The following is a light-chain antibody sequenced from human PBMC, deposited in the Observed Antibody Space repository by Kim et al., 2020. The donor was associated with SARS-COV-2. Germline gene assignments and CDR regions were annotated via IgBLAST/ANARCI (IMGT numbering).Light chain of an antibody. J-gene: IGKJ4*01. CDR1: QGVSSN. V-gene: IGKV3-15*01. CDR2: GAS. Sequence: EIVMTQSPATLSVSPGERITLSCRASQGVSSNLAWYQQKPGQTPRLLIYGASTRATGIPARFSGSGSGTEFTLDISSLQSEDFAVYYCQQYENWHPVTFGAGTKGDIK. CDR3: QQYENWHPVT.